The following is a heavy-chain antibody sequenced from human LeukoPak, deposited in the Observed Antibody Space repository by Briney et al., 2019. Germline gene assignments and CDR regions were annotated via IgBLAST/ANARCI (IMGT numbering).Heavy chain of an antibody. Sequence: KASETLSLTCTVSGGSIGNYYWSWIRQPPGKELEWIGYVYYSGSTNYSPSLKSRVTISVDTSKNQFSLKLSSVTAADTAVYYCARSPDTSGYYYYFDYWGQGTLVTVSS. D-gene: IGHD3-22*01. J-gene: IGHJ4*02. CDR3: ARSPDTSGYYYYFDY. CDR1: GGSIGNYY. V-gene: IGHV4-59*08. CDR2: VYYSGST.